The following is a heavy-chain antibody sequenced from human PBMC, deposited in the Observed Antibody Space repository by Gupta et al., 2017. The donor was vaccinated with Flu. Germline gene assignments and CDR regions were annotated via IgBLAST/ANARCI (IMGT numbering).Heavy chain of an antibody. J-gene: IGHJ5*02. V-gene: IGHV3-23*01. CDR1: GFTFSSYA. Sequence: EVQLLETGGGLVQPGGSLRLSCAASGFTFSSYAMSWVRPAPGKGLEVGSGIRGSGGSTYYANSGKGRFTISRDNSKNTLYLQMNSRRAEDTAVYYCAKDLGGWYSSNWFDPWGQGTLVTVSS. D-gene: IGHD6-19*01. CDR2: IRGSGGST. CDR3: AKDLGGWYSSNWFDP.